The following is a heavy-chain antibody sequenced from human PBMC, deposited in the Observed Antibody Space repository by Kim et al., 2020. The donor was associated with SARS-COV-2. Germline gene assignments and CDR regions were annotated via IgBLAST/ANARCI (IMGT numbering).Heavy chain of an antibody. J-gene: IGHJ6*02. Sequence: SETLSLTCAVSGGSISSGGYSWSWIRQPPGKGLEWIGYIYHSGSTYYNPSLKSRVTISVDRSKNQFSLKLSSVTAADTAVYYCARVSITGTTDGMDVWGQGTTVTVSS. CDR3: ARVSITGTTDGMDV. V-gene: IGHV4-30-2*01. CDR2: IYHSGST. D-gene: IGHD1-7*01. CDR1: GGSISSGGYS.